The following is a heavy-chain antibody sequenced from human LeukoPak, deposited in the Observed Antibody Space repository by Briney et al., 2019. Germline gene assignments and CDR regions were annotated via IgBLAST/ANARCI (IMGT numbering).Heavy chain of an antibody. J-gene: IGHJ6*03. V-gene: IGHV1-46*01. CDR3: ARGGGSYSPPYGYYYYYMDV. CDR1: GCTFTSYY. CDR2: INPSGGST. Sequence: ASVKVSCKASGCTFTSYYMHWVRQAPGQGLEWMGIINPSGGSTSYAQKFQGRVTMTRDMSTSTVYMELSSLRSEDTAVYYCARGGGSYSPPYGYYYYYMDVWGQGTPVTVSS. D-gene: IGHD1-26*01.